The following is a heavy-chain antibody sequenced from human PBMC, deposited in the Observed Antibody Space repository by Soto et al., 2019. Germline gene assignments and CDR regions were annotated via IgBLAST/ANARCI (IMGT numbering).Heavy chain of an antibody. J-gene: IGHJ4*02. CDR3: AVVFYYYGSGSHS. D-gene: IGHD3-10*01. V-gene: IGHV1-3*01. Sequence: QVQLVQSGAEVKKPGASVKVPCKASGYNFTDYALHWVRQAPGQGLECMGWINPDNSNTKYSQKFHGRVTISSDTSANTAYMELRSLTSEDTAVYYCAVVFYYYGSGSHSRGQGTLVIASS. CDR1: GYNFTDYA. CDR2: INPDNSNT.